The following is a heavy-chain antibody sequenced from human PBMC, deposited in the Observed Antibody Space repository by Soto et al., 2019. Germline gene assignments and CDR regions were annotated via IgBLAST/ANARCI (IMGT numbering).Heavy chain of an antibody. CDR1: GYTFTGYY. Sequence: GASVKVSCKASGYTFTGYYMHWVRQAPGQGLEWMGWINPNSGGTNYAQKFQGRVTMTRDTSISTAYMELSRLRSDDTAVYYCARVRITARTEEWFDPWGQGTLVTVSS. D-gene: IGHD3-10*01. J-gene: IGHJ5*02. CDR2: INPNSGGT. CDR3: ARVRITARTEEWFDP. V-gene: IGHV1-2*02.